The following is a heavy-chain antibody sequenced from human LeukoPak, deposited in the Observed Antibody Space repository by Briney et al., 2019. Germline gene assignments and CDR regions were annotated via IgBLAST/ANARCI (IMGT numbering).Heavy chain of an antibody. V-gene: IGHV3-21*01. CDR3: ARGRGAFDWLLFQFFDY. D-gene: IGHD3-9*01. J-gene: IGHJ4*02. CDR1: GFTFSSYS. Sequence: GGSLRLSCAASGFTFSSYSMNWVRQAPGKGLEWVSSISSSSSYIYYADSVKGRFTISRDNAKNSLYLQMNSLRAEDTAVYYCARGRGAFDWLLFQFFDYWGQGTLVTVSS. CDR2: ISSSSSYI.